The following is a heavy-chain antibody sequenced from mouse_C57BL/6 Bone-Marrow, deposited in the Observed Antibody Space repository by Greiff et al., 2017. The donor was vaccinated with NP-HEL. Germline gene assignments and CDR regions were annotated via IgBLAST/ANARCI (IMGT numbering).Heavy chain of an antibody. CDR3: ARYYGNGWFAY. V-gene: IGHV5-6*01. J-gene: IGHJ3*01. CDR1: GFTFSSYG. CDR2: ISSGGSYT. D-gene: IGHD1-1*01. Sequence: DVQLVESGGDLVKPGGSLKLSCAASGFTFSSYGMSWVRQTPDKRLEWVATISSGGSYTYYPDSVKGRFTISRDNAKNTLYLQMSSLKSEDTAMYYCARYYGNGWFAYWGQGTLVTVSA.